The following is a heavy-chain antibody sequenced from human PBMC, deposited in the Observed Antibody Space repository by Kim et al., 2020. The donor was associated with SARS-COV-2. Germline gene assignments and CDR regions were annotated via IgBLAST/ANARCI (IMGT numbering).Heavy chain of an antibody. CDR1: GFTFSNYA. J-gene: IGHJ3*02. CDR3: AKDQKVSSGYYPDAFYI. V-gene: IGHV3-23*01. Sequence: GGSLRLSCAASGFTFSNYAMSWVRQAPGKGLEWVSAISGSGGSTYYADSVKGRFTISRDNSKNTLYLQMNSLRAEDTAVYYCAKDQKVSSGYYPDAFYIWGAGTM. CDR2: ISGSGGST. D-gene: IGHD3-22*01.